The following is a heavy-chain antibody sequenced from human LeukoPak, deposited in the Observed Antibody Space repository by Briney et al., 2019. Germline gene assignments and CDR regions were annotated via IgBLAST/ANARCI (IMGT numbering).Heavy chain of an antibody. CDR1: GLSFTSFA. CDR2: LRGAGET. Sequence: PGGSLRLSCAASGLSFTSFAMSWVRQAPARGPEWVSSLRGAGETFYADSVRGRFTLSRDDSRNTVYLQLNNLRVEDTAIYYCARASWVSSADAVRWGQGTQVTVSS. J-gene: IGHJ4*02. V-gene: IGHV3-23*01. CDR3: ARASWVSSADAVR. D-gene: IGHD3-16*01.